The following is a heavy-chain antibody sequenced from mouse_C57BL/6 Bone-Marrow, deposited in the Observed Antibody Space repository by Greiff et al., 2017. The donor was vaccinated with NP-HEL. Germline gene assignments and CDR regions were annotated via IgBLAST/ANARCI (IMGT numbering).Heavy chain of an antibody. CDR2: ISDGGSYT. J-gene: IGHJ2*01. CDR3: ARAPTGTGDY. CDR1: GFTFSSYA. Sequence: EVMLVESGGGLVKPGGSLKLSCAASGFTFSSYAMSWVRQTPEKRLEWVATISDGGSYTYYPDNVKGRFTISRDNAKNNLYLQMSHLKSEDTAMYYCARAPTGTGDYWGQGTTLTVSS. V-gene: IGHV5-4*03. D-gene: IGHD4-1*02.